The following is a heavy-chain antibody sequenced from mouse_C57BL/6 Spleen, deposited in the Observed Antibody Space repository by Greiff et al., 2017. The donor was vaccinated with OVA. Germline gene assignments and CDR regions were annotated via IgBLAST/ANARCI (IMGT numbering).Heavy chain of an antibody. CDR2: IDPSDSYT. Sequence: VQLQQSGAELARPGASVKLSCKASGYTFTSYGISWVKQRTGQGLEWIGEIDPSDSYTNYNQKFKGKSTLTVDKSSSTAYMQLSSLTSEDSAVYYCARYDYYGSSYGYFDVWGTGTTVTVSS. V-gene: IGHV1-69*01. CDR3: ARYDYYGSSYGYFDV. D-gene: IGHD1-1*01. J-gene: IGHJ1*03. CDR1: GYTFTSYG.